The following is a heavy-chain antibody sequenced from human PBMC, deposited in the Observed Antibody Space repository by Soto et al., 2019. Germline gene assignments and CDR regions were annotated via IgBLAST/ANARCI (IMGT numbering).Heavy chain of an antibody. V-gene: IGHV4-34*01. D-gene: IGHD4-17*01. CDR1: GGSFSGYY. CDR2: INHSGST. Sequence: QVQLQQWGAGLLKPSETLSLTCAVYGGSFSGYYWSWIRQPPGKGLEWIGEINHSGSTNYNPSLKSRVTISVDTSKNQFSLKLSSVTAADTAVYYCARLGVTTGGFDYWGQGTLVTVSS. J-gene: IGHJ4*02. CDR3: ARLGVTTGGFDY.